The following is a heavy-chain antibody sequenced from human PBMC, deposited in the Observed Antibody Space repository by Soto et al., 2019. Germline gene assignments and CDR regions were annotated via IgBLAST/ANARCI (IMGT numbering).Heavy chain of an antibody. CDR1: GGSISSGDYY. D-gene: IGHD2-15*01. CDR2: IYYSGRT. Sequence: PSEPLSLTCTVSGGSISSGDYYWSWIRQPPGKGLEWIGYIYYSGRTSYNPSLKSRVTISVDTSKNQFSLKLSSVTAADTAVYYCAKHIDCYGNTCYSGECARWGQGTLVTVSS. CDR3: AKHIDCYGNTCYSGECAR. V-gene: IGHV4-30-4*01. J-gene: IGHJ4*02.